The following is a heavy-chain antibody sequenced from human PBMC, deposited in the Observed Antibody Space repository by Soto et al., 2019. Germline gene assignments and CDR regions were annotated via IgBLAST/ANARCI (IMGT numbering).Heavy chain of an antibody. D-gene: IGHD2-2*01. Sequence: EVQLVESGGGLVQPGGSLRLSCAASGFTFSTYWMHWVRQAPGKGLVWVSHINSDGSSATYADSVKGRFTISRDNAKNKLYLQMNSLRAEDAAVYYCARVLGYCTITSCYGGGLDYWGQGTLGTVSS. CDR2: INSDGSSA. CDR3: ARVLGYCTITSCYGGGLDY. CDR1: GFTFSTYW. J-gene: IGHJ4*02. V-gene: IGHV3-74*01.